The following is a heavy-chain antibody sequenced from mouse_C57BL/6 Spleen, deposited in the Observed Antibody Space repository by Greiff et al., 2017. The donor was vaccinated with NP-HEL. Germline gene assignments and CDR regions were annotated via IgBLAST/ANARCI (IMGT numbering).Heavy chain of an antibody. CDR1: GYTFTSYW. CDR3: ARFTTVVATDY. D-gene: IGHD1-1*01. Sequence: QVQLQQPGAELVKPGASVSLSCKASGYTFTSYWMQWVKQRPGQGLEWIGEIDPSDSYTNYNPKFKGKATLTVDTSSSTAYMQLSSLTSEDSAVYYCARFTTVVATDYWGQGTTLTVSS. J-gene: IGHJ2*01. V-gene: IGHV1-50*01. CDR2: IDPSDSYT.